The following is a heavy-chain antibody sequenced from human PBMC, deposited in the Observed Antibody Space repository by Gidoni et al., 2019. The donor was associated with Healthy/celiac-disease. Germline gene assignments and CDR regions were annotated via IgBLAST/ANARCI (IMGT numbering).Heavy chain of an antibody. D-gene: IGHD2-2*01. CDR2: IYGSGST. CDR1: GGSISSYY. CDR3: ARDYGQLPATHYYYYYYMDV. V-gene: IGHV4-4*07. J-gene: IGHJ6*03. Sequence: QVQLQESGPGLVTPSETLSLTCTVSGGSISSYYWSWIRQPAGKGLEWIGRIYGSGSTNYNPSLKSRVTMSVDTSKNQFSLKLSSVTAADTAVYYCARDYGQLPATHYYYYYYMDVWGKGTTVTVSS.